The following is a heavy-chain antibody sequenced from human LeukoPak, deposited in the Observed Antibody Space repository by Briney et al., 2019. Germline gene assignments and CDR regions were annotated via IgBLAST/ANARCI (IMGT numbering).Heavy chain of an antibody. Sequence: GGSLRLSCAPSGFTFSNYGMHWVRQAPGKGLDWVAVISYDGRNEYYADSVKGRFTISRDNSKSTLYLQMNSLRVEDTAVYYCAKDQKSKSSSSNYYYYYMDVWGKGTTVTVSS. CDR2: ISYDGRNE. CDR1: GFTFSNYG. J-gene: IGHJ6*03. D-gene: IGHD6-6*01. V-gene: IGHV3-30*18. CDR3: AKDQKSKSSSSNYYYYYMDV.